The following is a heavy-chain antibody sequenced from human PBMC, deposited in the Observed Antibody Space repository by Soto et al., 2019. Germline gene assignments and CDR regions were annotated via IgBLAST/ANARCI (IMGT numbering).Heavy chain of an antibody. V-gene: IGHV1-69*06. CDR2: IIPIFGTA. D-gene: IGHD6-6*01. CDR3: ARAGXATKQLVLRLRGNAFDI. Sequence: GASVKVSCKASGGTFSSYAISWVRQAPGQGLEWMGGIIPIFGTANYAQKFQGRVTITADKSTSTAYMELSSLRSEDTAVYYCARAGXATKQLVLRLRGNAFDIWGQGTMVTVSS. J-gene: IGHJ3*02. CDR1: GGTFSSYA.